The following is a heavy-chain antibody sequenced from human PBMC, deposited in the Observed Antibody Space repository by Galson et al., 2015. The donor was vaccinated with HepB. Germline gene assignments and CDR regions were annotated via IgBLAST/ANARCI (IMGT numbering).Heavy chain of an antibody. V-gene: IGHV7-4-1*02. J-gene: IGHJ4*02. CDR2: INTHTGNP. D-gene: IGHD4-17*01. CDR3: VRENYDDPGY. CDR1: GYGFTSYA. Sequence: SVKVSCKASGYGFTSYAMNWVRQAPGQGLEWMGWINTHTGNPTYAQDFTGRFVFTLDPSVNTAYLQISSLKAEDTAVYYCVRENYDDPGYWGQGTLVTVSS.